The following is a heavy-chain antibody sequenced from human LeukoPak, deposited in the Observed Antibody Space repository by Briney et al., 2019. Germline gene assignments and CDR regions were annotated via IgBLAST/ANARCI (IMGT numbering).Heavy chain of an antibody. V-gene: IGHV4-59*01. J-gene: IGHJ4*02. CDR1: GGSISSYY. CDR2: IYYSGST. Sequence: SETLSLTCTVSGGSISSYYWSWIRQPPGKGLEWIGYIYYSGSTNYNPSLKSRVTISVDTSKNQFSLKLSSVTAADTAVYYCARNLYDYYDSSGPFDYWGQGTLVTVSS. CDR3: ARNLYDYYDSSGPFDY. D-gene: IGHD3-22*01.